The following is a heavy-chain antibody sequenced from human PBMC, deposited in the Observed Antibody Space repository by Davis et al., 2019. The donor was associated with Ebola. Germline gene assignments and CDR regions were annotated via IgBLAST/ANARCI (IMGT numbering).Heavy chain of an antibody. CDR2: IHYSGSA. V-gene: IGHV4-59*01. CDR3: AGDRNDNRWFFF. J-gene: IGHJ5*01. Sequence: MPSETLSLTCAVYGGSFSGYYWSWIRQPPGKALEWIGDIHYSGSANYNPSLKSRVTISIDTSKNQFSLKLTSVTAADTALYYCAGDRNDNRWFFFWGQGTLVTVSS. D-gene: IGHD1-1*01. CDR1: GGSFSGYY.